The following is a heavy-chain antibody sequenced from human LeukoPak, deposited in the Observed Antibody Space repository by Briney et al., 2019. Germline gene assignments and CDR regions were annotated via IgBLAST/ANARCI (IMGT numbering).Heavy chain of an antibody. J-gene: IGHJ4*02. V-gene: IGHV3-48*01. CDR1: GFTFSRYS. Sequence: PGGSLRLSCAASGFTFSRYSMNWVRQAPGRGLEWISYISSSSSTIYYADSVKGRFTISRDNSKNTLYLQMNSLRAEDTAVYYCASSPVTGNPFDYWGQGTLVTVSS. CDR2: ISSSSSTI. D-gene: IGHD4-11*01. CDR3: ASSPVTGNPFDY.